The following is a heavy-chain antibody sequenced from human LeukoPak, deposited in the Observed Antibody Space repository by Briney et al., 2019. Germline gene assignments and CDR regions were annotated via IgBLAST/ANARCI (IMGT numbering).Heavy chain of an antibody. Sequence: PGGSLRLSCAASGFTFSGSAMHWVRQASGKGLEWVGRIRSKANSYATAYAASVKGRFTISRDDSKNTAYLQMNSLKTEDTAVYYCVVSYDWAAFDIWSQGTMVTVSS. CDR1: GFTFSGSA. J-gene: IGHJ3*02. CDR3: VVSYDWAAFDI. V-gene: IGHV3-73*01. CDR2: IRSKANSYAT. D-gene: IGHD1-1*01.